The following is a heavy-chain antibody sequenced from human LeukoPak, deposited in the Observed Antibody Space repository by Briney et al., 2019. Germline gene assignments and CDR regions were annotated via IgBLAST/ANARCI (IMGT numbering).Heavy chain of an antibody. Sequence: GGSLRLSCATSGFXFSRYSINWVRQAPGKGLEWVSSISSSSSYRYYADSVKGRFTISRDNAKNTLYLQMSSLKAEDTAVYYCVKDLSGSYSFDYWGQGTLVTVSS. D-gene: IGHD1-26*01. CDR3: VKDLSGSYSFDY. J-gene: IGHJ4*02. V-gene: IGHV3-21*01. CDR1: GFXFSRYS. CDR2: ISSSSSYR.